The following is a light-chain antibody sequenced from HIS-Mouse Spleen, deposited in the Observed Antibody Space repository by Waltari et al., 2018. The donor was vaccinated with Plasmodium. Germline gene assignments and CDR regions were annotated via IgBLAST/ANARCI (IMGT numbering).Light chain of an antibody. CDR2: AAS. V-gene: IGKV1-39*01. J-gene: IGKJ1*01. CDR3: QQSYSTWT. CDR1: QSISNY. Sequence: DIQMTQSPSSLSASVGDRVTITCRASQSISNYLNWYQQKPGKATKFLIYAASTLQGGVPSRFSGSGSGTDFTLTISSLQPEDCATYYCQQSYSTWTFGQGTKVEIK.